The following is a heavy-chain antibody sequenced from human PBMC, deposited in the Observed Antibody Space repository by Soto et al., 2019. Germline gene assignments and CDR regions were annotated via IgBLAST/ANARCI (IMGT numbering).Heavy chain of an antibody. CDR3: ARQRTSVVTQAYFDV. V-gene: IGHV4-39*01. CDR1: GYSINSRSYY. D-gene: IGHD2-21*02. CDR2: IYNSGRT. Sequence: ETLSLTCTVTGYSINSRSYYWGWIRQPPGKGLKWIGSIYNSGRTYNNPALMSRVSMSIDTSKDQFSLKLKSVTAADTALYFCARQRTSVVTQAYFDVWGPGSLVTVSS. J-gene: IGHJ4*02.